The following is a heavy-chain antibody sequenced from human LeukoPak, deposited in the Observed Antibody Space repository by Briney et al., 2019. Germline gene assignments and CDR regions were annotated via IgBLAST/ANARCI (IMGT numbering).Heavy chain of an antibody. CDR3: AKEGSSSWTYYFDW. D-gene: IGHD6-13*01. V-gene: IGHV3-23*01. Sequence: GGSLRLSCAASGFTFSSYAMSWVRQAPGKGLEWASAISGSGSSTYYADSVKGRFTVSRDNSKNTLYLQMNSLRAEDTAVYYCAKEGSSSWTYYFDWWGQGTLVTVSS. J-gene: IGHJ4*02. CDR1: GFTFSSYA. CDR2: ISGSGSST.